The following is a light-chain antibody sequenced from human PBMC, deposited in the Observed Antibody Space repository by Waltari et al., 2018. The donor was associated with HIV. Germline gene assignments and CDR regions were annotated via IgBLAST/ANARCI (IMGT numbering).Light chain of an antibody. CDR1: RSILYNSNNKNY. CDR3: QQYFNAPIT. J-gene: IGKJ4*01. V-gene: IGKV4-1*01. Sequence: DLVMTQSAVSLALSLGDRSLINCKSTRSILYNSNNKNYLAWYQQKPGQTPQLLIYWASTREFGVPDRVSGSGSGTNFTHTISSLQTEDVAVYYCQQYFNAPITFGGGTRVEI. CDR2: WAS.